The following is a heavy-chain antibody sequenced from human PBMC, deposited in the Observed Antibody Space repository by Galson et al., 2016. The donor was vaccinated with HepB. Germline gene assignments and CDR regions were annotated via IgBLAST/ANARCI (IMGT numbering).Heavy chain of an antibody. Sequence: SVKVSCKASGYTFTGYYIHWVRQAPGQGPEWMGWINPSSGDTNYPQRFRSRVTMTRDTSSSTTYMELSRLRSDDTAVYYCARDFLRGGWNLFDYWGQGALVTVSS. J-gene: IGHJ4*02. D-gene: IGHD1-7*01. CDR2: INPSSGDT. CDR3: ARDFLRGGWNLFDY. V-gene: IGHV1-2*02. CDR1: GYTFTGYY.